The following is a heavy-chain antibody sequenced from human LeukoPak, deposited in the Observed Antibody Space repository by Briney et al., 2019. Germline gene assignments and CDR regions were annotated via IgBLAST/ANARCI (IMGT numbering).Heavy chain of an antibody. CDR2: ITHSGST. D-gene: IGHD6-13*01. V-gene: IGHV4-34*01. CDR1: GGSFNGYY. Sequence: PSETLSLTCAVYGGSFNGYYWSWIRQPPGKGLEWIGEITHSGSTNYNPSLKSRVTISVDTSKNQFSLKLSSVTAADTAVYYCARDSSSWYEENWFDPWGQGTLVTVSS. J-gene: IGHJ5*02. CDR3: ARDSSSWYEENWFDP.